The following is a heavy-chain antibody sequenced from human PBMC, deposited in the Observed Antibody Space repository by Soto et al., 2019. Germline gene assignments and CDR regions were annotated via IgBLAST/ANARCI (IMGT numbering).Heavy chain of an antibody. CDR1: GGTFSSYA. CDR2: IIPIFGTA. J-gene: IGHJ6*02. CDR3: ARDSSGWDGPLYGMDV. D-gene: IGHD6-19*01. V-gene: IGHV1-69*01. Sequence: QVQLVQSGAEVKKPGSSVKVSCKASGGTFSSYAISWGRQAPGQGLEWMGGIIPIFGTANYAQKFQGRVTITADESASTGYMELSSLRSEDTAVYYCARDSSGWDGPLYGMDVWGQGTTVTVSS.